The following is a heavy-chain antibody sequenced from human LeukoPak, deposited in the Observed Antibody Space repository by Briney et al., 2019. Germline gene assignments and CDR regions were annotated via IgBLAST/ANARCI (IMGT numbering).Heavy chain of an antibody. D-gene: IGHD1-1*01. CDR3: ARGVEDDVY. J-gene: IGHJ4*02. V-gene: IGHV4-38-2*01. Sequence: PSETLSLTCAVSGYSISSGYYWGWIRQPPGKGLEWIGSITRSGSTYYNPSLRSRVTISVDTSKNQFSLKVNSVTATDTAVYFRARGVEDDVYWGQGTLVIVSS. CDR2: ITRSGST. CDR1: GYSISSGYY.